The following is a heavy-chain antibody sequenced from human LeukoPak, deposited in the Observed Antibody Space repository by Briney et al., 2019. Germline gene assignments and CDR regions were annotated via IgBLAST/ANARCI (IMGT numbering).Heavy chain of an antibody. J-gene: IGHJ4*02. CDR2: IYYSGST. D-gene: IGHD5-24*01. Sequence: SQTLSLTCTVSGGSISSGDYYWSWIRQPPGKGLEWIGYIYYSGSTYYNPSLKSRATISVDTSKNQFSLKLSSVTAADTAVYYCARDPAMAGLDYWGQGTLVTVSS. CDR1: GGSISSGDYY. V-gene: IGHV4-30-4*08. CDR3: ARDPAMAGLDY.